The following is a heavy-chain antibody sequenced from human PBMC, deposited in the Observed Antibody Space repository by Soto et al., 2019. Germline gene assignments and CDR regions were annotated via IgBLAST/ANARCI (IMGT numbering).Heavy chain of an antibody. J-gene: IGHJ6*02. CDR3: ARRFLEWSKTGLDV. Sequence: QVQLVESGGGVVRPGRPLRLSCAASGFRFRDYAMHWVRQAPGKGMEWVAVISPDGSTEGYADSVKGRFTVSRDNSNNTLFLQMNSLRVEDTAVYYCARRFLEWSKTGLDVWGQGTTVTVSS. V-gene: IGHV3-30-3*01. CDR2: ISPDGSTE. D-gene: IGHD3-3*01. CDR1: GFRFRDYA.